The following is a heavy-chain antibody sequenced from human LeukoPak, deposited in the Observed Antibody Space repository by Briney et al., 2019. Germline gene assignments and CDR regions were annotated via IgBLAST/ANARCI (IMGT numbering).Heavy chain of an antibody. D-gene: IGHD7-27*01. V-gene: IGHV3-23*01. J-gene: IGHJ4*02. Sequence: GGSLRLSCAASGFTFSSYGMSWVRQAPGKGLEWVSAISTGGGSTFYADSVKGRFTISRDNSKNTLYLQMNSLRAEDTAVYYCARDLNWETYWGQGTLVSVSS. CDR2: ISTGGGST. CDR1: GFTFSSYG. CDR3: ARDLNWETY.